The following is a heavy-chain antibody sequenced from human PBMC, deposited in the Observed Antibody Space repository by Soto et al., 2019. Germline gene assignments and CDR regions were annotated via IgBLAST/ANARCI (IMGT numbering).Heavy chain of an antibody. V-gene: IGHV1-18*01. CDR1: GYTFTSYG. J-gene: IGHJ4*02. D-gene: IGHD2-15*01. Sequence: GASVKVSCKASGYTFTSYGISWVRQAPGQGLEWMGWISAYNGNTNYAQKLQGRVTMTTDTSTSTAYMELRSLRSDDTAVYYCARVGLYCSGGSCYSEPGYWGQGTLVTVSS. CDR2: ISAYNGNT. CDR3: ARVGLYCSGGSCYSEPGY.